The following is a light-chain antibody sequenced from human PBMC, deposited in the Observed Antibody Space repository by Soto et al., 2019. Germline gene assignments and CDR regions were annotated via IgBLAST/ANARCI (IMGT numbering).Light chain of an antibody. Sequence: IQMTQSPSTLSASVGDRVTITCRASENIKNWLAWYQQTAGKAPKVLISDASRLEAGVPSRFSGSGSGTDFTLTITSLQTDDFGTYYCQQYDVHPKTFGQGTRWIS. CDR2: DAS. CDR3: QQYDVHPKT. J-gene: IGKJ1*01. V-gene: IGKV1-5*01. CDR1: ENIKNW.